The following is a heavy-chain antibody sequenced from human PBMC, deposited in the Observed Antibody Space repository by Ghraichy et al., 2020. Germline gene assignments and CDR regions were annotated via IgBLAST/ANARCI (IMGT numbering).Heavy chain of an antibody. CDR3: VRYTTAALDY. J-gene: IGHJ4*02. CDR2: ISSSSSYI. Sequence: GESLNISCAASKFTFSSYSMNWVRQAPGKGLEWVSSISSSSSYIYYADSVKGRFTISRDNAKNSLYLQMNSLGAEDTAVYYCVRYTTAALDYWGQGTQVTVSS. V-gene: IGHV3-21*01. D-gene: IGHD2-2*01. CDR1: KFTFSSYS.